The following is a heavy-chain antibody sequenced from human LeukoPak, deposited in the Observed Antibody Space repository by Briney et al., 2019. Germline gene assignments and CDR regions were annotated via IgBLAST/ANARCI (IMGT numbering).Heavy chain of an antibody. CDR3: ARALSCSGGSCYCDY. D-gene: IGHD2-15*01. J-gene: IGHJ4*02. CDR1: GFSFSSYG. Sequence: GGSLRLSCAGSGFSFSSYGMHWVRQAPGKGLEWMAFIRSDGSNKYYADSVKGRFTISRDNAKNSLYLQMNSLRAEDTAVYYCARALSCSGGSCYCDYWGQGTLVTVSS. CDR2: IRSDGSNK. V-gene: IGHV3-30*02.